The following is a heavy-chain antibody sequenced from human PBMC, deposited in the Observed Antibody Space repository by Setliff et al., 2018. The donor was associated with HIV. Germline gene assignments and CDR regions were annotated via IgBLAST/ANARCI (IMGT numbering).Heavy chain of an antibody. D-gene: IGHD2-21*02. CDR2: TFDNGNT. CDR3: ARGVLITKRVTQTGGYYYYTDV. V-gene: IGHV4-59*02. CDR1: GGSVSFYY. Sequence: SETLSLTCSISGGSVSFYYWNWLRQTPGKGLEWIAYTFDNGNTHYNPSPESRVTLSLDTSRNLFSLRLASVTAADTAVYYCARGVLITKRVTQTGGYYYYTDVWGKGTTVTVS. J-gene: IGHJ6*03.